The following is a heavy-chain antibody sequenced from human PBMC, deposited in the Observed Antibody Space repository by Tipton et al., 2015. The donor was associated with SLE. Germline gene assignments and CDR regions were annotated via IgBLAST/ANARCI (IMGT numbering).Heavy chain of an antibody. CDR2: IYYSGST. CDR1: GGSISSYY. Sequence: TLSLTCTVSGGSISSYYWSWIRQPPGKGLEWIGYIYYSGSTNYNPSLKSRVTISVDTSKNQFSLKLSSVTAADTAVYYCARQPIAAAGTSNYFDYWGRGTLVTVSS. CDR3: ARQPIAAAGTSNYFDY. D-gene: IGHD6-13*01. V-gene: IGHV4-59*08. J-gene: IGHJ4*02.